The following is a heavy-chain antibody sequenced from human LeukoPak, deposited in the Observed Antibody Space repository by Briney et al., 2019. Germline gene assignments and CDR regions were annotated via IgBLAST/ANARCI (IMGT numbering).Heavy chain of an antibody. J-gene: IGHJ4*02. D-gene: IGHD6-6*01. CDR1: GFTFSSYG. CDR2: IRYDGSNK. V-gene: IGHV3-30*02. Sequence: GGSLRLSCAASGFTFSSYGMHWVRQAPGKGLEWVAFIRYDGSNKYYADSVKGRFTISRDNSKNTLYLQMNSLRAEDTAVYYCARDPTHAPIIAARPGDFGYWGQGTLVTVSS. CDR3: ARDPTHAPIIAARPGDFGY.